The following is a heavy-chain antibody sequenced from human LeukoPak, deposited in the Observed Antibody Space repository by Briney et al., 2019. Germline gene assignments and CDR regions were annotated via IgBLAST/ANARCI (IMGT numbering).Heavy chain of an antibody. D-gene: IGHD2-15*01. CDR2: IWYDGSNK. Sequence: GGSLRLSCAASGFTFSSYGMHWVRQAPGKGLEWVAAIWYDGSNKYYADSVKGRFTISRDNSKNTLYLQMNSLRAEDTAVYYCAKDRGCSGGSCYRDYFDYWGQGTLVTVSS. V-gene: IGHV3-33*06. J-gene: IGHJ4*02. CDR1: GFTFSSYG. CDR3: AKDRGCSGGSCYRDYFDY.